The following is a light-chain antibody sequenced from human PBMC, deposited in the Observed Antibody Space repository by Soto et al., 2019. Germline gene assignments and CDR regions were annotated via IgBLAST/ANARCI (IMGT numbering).Light chain of an antibody. CDR3: QQYHGFSRT. Sequence: DIQMTQSPSTLSASVGDRVTITCRASQSISDSLAWYQQKPGKAPDLLISDVSNLERGVASRFSGSGSGTEFTLTISSMQPDDLATYYCQQYHGFSRTFGQGTKVEI. CDR2: DVS. CDR1: QSISDS. J-gene: IGKJ1*01. V-gene: IGKV1-5*01.